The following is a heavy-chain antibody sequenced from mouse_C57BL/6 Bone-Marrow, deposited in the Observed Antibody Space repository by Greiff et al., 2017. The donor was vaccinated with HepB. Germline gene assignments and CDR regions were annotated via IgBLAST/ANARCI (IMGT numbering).Heavy chain of an antibody. Sequence: EVMLVESEGGLVQPGSSMKLSCTASGFTFSDYYMAWVRQVPEKGLEWVANINYDGSSTYYLDSLTSRFIISRDNAKNILYLQMSSLKSEDTATYYCARDRTTVPYLYFDVWGTGTTVTVSS. V-gene: IGHV5-16*01. D-gene: IGHD1-1*01. CDR1: GFTFSDYY. CDR3: ARDRTTVPYLYFDV. CDR2: INYDGSST. J-gene: IGHJ1*03.